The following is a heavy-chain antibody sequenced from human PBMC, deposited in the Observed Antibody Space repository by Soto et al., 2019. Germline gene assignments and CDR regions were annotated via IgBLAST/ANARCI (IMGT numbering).Heavy chain of an antibody. J-gene: IGHJ6*02. CDR3: ARDAPNYDFWSGYSGVAGMDV. CDR2: IYYSGST. Sequence: SETLSLTCTVSGGSISSYYWSWIRQPPGKGLEWIGYIYYSGSTNYNPSLKSRVTISVDTSKNQFSLKLSSVTAADTAVYYCARDAPNYDFWSGYSGVAGMDVWGQGTTVTVSS. CDR1: GGSISSYY. D-gene: IGHD3-3*01. V-gene: IGHV4-59*01.